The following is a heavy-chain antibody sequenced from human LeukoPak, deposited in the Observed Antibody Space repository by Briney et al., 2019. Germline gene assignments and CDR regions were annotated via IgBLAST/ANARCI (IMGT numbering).Heavy chain of an antibody. D-gene: IGHD4-23*01. Sequence: GRSLRLSCAASGFTFSSYGMHWVRQAPGKGLEWVAVISYDGSNKYYADSVKGRFTISRDNSKNTLYLQMNSLRAEDTAVYYCAKATVVGDPWGQGTLVTVSS. CDR3: AKATVVGDP. J-gene: IGHJ5*02. CDR2: ISYDGSNK. CDR1: GFTFSSYG. V-gene: IGHV3-30*18.